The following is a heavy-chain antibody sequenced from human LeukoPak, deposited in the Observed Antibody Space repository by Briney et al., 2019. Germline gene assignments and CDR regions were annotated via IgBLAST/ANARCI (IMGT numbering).Heavy chain of an antibody. V-gene: IGHV3-30*03. CDR1: GFTFSSYG. CDR3: AASTYYYDSSGYRRSGYFDY. CDR2: ISYDGSNK. J-gene: IGHJ4*02. Sequence: PGGSLRLSCAASGFTFSSYGMHWVRQAPGKGLEWVAVISYDGSNKYYADSVKGRFTISRDNSKNTLYLQMNSLRAEDTAVYYCAASTYYYDSSGYRRSGYFDYWGQGTLVTVSS. D-gene: IGHD3-22*01.